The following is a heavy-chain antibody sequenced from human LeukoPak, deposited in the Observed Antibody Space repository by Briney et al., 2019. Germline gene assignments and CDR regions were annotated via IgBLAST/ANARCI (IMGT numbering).Heavy chain of an antibody. CDR3: ARGGGSYYEGGWFDP. CDR2: IYYSGST. V-gene: IGHV4-39*07. Sequence: SETLSLTCTVSGGSISSSSYYWGWIRQPPGKGLEWIGSIYYSGSTYYNPSLKSRVTISVDTSKNQFSLKLSSVTAADTAVYYCARGGGSYYEGGWFDPWGQGTLVTVSS. J-gene: IGHJ5*02. D-gene: IGHD1-26*01. CDR1: GGSISSSSYY.